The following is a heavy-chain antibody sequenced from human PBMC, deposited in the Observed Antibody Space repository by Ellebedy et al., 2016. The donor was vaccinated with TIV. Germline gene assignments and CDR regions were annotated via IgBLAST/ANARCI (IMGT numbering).Heavy chain of an antibody. Sequence: GESLKISCKGSGYSFTSYWIGWVRQVPGKGLEWMGIIYPGDSDNRYSPSFQGQVTISADKSISTAYLQWSSLKASDTAMYYCARRITMVRGVIRETYAFDIWGQGTMVTVSS. D-gene: IGHD3-10*01. CDR1: GYSFTSYW. V-gene: IGHV5-51*01. CDR3: ARRITMVRGVIRETYAFDI. J-gene: IGHJ3*02. CDR2: IYPGDSDN.